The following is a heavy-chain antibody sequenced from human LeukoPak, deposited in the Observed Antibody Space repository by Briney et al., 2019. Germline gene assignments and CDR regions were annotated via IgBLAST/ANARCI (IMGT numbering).Heavy chain of an antibody. D-gene: IGHD2-15*01. CDR1: GFTFSSYG. Sequence: GGSLRLSCAASGFTFSSYGMSWVRQAPGEGLEWVSAISDSGGSTYYTDSVKGRFTISRDNAKNSLYLQMNSLRAEDTAVYYCARDGPVGPYYFDYWGQGTLVTVSS. CDR3: ARDGPVGPYYFDY. J-gene: IGHJ4*02. CDR2: ISDSGGST. V-gene: IGHV3-23*01.